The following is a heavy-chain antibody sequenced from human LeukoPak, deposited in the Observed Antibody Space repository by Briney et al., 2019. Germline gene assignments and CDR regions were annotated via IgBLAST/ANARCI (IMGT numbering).Heavy chain of an antibody. CDR3: ASDGGSSGWYYFDY. CDR1: GFTFSSYS. V-gene: IGHV3-21*01. Sequence: GSLRLSCAASGFTFSSYSMNWVRQAPGKGLEWVSSISSSSSYIYYADSVKGRFTISRDNAKNSLYLQMNSLRAEDTAVYYCASDGGSSGWYYFDYWGQGTLVTVSS. CDR2: ISSSSSYI. J-gene: IGHJ4*02. D-gene: IGHD6-19*01.